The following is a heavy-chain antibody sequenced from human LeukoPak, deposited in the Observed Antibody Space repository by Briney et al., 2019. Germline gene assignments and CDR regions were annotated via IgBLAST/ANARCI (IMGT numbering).Heavy chain of an antibody. CDR2: ISGSGGST. J-gene: IGHJ4*02. Sequence: GGALSLSCAASGFTFSSYAMSGVRQAPGRGVEGVSAISGSGGSTYYAASVKGRFPISRDNSKNTLYLQMNSLRAEDTAVYHCAARPGDSSGLASFWGQGTLVTVSS. V-gene: IGHV3-23*01. D-gene: IGHD6-19*01. CDR1: GFTFSSYA. CDR3: AARPGDSSGLASF.